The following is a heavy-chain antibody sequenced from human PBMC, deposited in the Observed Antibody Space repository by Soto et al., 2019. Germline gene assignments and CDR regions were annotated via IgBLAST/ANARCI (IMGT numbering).Heavy chain of an antibody. CDR2: IIPLFGIA. J-gene: IGHJ6*02. D-gene: IGHD6-6*01. V-gene: IGHV1-69*01. CDR1: GGTFTSHA. CDR3: ARSMRPARPEYYYYGFDV. Sequence: QVRLVQSGTEVKEPGSSVKVSCEASGGTFTSHAFSWVRQAPGQGLEWMGGIIPLFGIANYAQKFQGRVTFTADESTTTVSMEVSSLRSEDPAVYYCARSMRPARPEYYYYGFDVWGQGTTVTVSS.